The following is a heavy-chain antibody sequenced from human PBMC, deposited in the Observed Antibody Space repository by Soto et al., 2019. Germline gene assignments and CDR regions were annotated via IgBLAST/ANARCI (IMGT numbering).Heavy chain of an antibody. CDR2: ISSSSSYI. Sequence: LRLSCAASGFTFSSYSMNWVRQAPGKGLEWVSSISSSSSYIYYADSVKGRFTISRDNAKNSLYPQMNSLRAEDTAVYYCARVMHGVVITRHYYYYGMDVWGQGTTVTVSS. D-gene: IGHD3-3*01. CDR3: ARVMHGVVITRHYYYYGMDV. CDR1: GFTFSSYS. V-gene: IGHV3-21*01. J-gene: IGHJ6*02.